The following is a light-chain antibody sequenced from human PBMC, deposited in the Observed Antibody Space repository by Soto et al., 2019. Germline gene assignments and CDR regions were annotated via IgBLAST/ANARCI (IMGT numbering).Light chain of an antibody. V-gene: IGKV3-20*01. CDR3: QQDGSSSYT. CDR1: QSVSISS. Sequence: EIVLTQSPGTLSLSPGERATLSCRASQSVSISSFAWYQQKTGQAPSLLIYTASSRATGIPDRFSGSGSGTDFTFTISRLEPEDFAMYYYQQDGSSSYTFGQGTNLEIK. CDR2: TAS. J-gene: IGKJ2*01.